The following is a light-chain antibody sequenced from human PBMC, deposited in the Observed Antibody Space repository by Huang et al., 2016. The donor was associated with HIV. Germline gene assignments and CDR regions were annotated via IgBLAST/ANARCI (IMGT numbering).Light chain of an antibody. CDR1: RSVSTN. Sequence: IVMTQSPATLSVSPGERVTLSCRANRSVSTNLAWYQQRPGQAPRLLIYESSTMSPCVPARFSGSGFGTDFSLTINSLQSEDFALYYCHQYNNWLLSFGGGTRVDI. CDR2: ESS. V-gene: IGKV3-15*01. CDR3: HQYNNWLLS. J-gene: IGKJ4*01.